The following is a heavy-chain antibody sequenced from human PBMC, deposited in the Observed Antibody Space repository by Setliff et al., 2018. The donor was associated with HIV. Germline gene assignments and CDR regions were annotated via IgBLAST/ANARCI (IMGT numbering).Heavy chain of an antibody. Sequence: SVKVSCKASGGTFSTYGLSWVRQAPGQGLEWMGGIIPLFDTSNYAQKFQGRVTITADESTSTAYMELSSLTSEDSAVYYCARESRKYYDSWSSYYRGVDYYYYMDVWGKGTTVTVSS. V-gene: IGHV1-69*13. D-gene: IGHD3-3*01. CDR3: ARESRKYYDSWSSYYRGVDYYYYMDV. CDR2: IIPLFDTS. CDR1: GGTFSTYG. J-gene: IGHJ6*03.